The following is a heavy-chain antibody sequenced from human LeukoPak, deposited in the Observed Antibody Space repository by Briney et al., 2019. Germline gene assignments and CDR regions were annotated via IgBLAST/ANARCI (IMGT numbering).Heavy chain of an antibody. V-gene: IGHV3-15*01. CDR1: GFTFSIAW. Sequence: GGSLRLSCAASGFTFSIAWMIWVRQAPGKGLEWVGRIKTNTDGGTTDYAAPVKGRFTISRDDSKDTIYLQMDSLKTEDTAVYLCATVRSPDSTSFDYWGQGTLVTVSS. CDR3: ATVRSPDSTSFDY. J-gene: IGHJ4*02. D-gene: IGHD2/OR15-2a*01. CDR2: IKTNTDGGTT.